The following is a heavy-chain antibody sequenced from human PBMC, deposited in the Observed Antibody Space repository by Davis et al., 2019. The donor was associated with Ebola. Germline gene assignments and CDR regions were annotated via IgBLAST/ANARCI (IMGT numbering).Heavy chain of an antibody. D-gene: IGHD6-13*01. CDR1: GYTFTGYY. CDR2: INPNSGGT. CDR3: ARAGIAADWFDP. J-gene: IGHJ5*02. V-gene: IGHV1-2*04. Sequence: ASVKVSCKASGYTFTGYYMHWVRQAPGQGLEWMGWINPNSGGTNYVQKFQGWVTMTRDTSISTAYMELSRLRSDDTAVYYCARAGIAADWFDPWGQGTLVTVSS.